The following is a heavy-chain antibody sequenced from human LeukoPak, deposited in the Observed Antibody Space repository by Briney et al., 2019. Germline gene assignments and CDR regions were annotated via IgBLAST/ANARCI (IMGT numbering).Heavy chain of an antibody. Sequence: SETLSLTCTVSGGSISSYYWSWIRQPAGKGLEWIGRIYTSGSTNYNPSLKSRVTMSVDTSKNQFSLKLSSVTAADTAVYYCASYGLPGIAVAGTSPFDYWGQGTLVTVSS. V-gene: IGHV4-4*07. CDR2: IYTSGST. D-gene: IGHD6-19*01. CDR1: GGSISSYY. J-gene: IGHJ4*02. CDR3: ASYGLPGIAVAGTSPFDY.